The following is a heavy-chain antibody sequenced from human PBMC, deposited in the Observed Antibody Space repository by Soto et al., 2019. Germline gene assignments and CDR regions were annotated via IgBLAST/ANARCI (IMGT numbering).Heavy chain of an antibody. CDR3: AKAELRVAAADYYYYGMDV. D-gene: IGHD6-13*01. V-gene: IGHV3-23*01. CDR1: GFTFSSYA. CDR2: ISGSGGST. Sequence: GGSLRLSCAASGFTFSSYAMSWVRQAPGKGLEWVSAISGSGGSTYYADSVKGRFTISRDNSKNTLYLQMNSLRAEDTAVYYCAKAELRVAAADYYYYGMDVWGQGTTVTVSS. J-gene: IGHJ6*02.